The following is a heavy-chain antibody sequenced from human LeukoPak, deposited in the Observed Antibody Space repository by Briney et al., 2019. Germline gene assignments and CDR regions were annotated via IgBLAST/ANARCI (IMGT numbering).Heavy chain of an antibody. V-gene: IGHV4-59*01. Sequence: SESLSLTCTVSGGSISSYYWSWIRPPPGKGLEWIGYIYYSGSTNYNPSLKSRVTISVDTSKNQFSLKLSSVTAADTAVYYCARLPIMTTVTTTDYWGQGTLVTVSS. CDR3: ARLPIMTTVTTTDY. D-gene: IGHD4-17*01. J-gene: IGHJ4*02. CDR1: GGSISSYY. CDR2: IYYSGST.